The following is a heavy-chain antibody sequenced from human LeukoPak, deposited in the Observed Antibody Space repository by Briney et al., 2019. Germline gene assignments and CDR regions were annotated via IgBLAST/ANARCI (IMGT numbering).Heavy chain of an antibody. D-gene: IGHD3-10*01. CDR2: IYHSGST. CDR1: GGSISSGGYY. Sequence: PSETLSLTCTVSGGSISSGGYYWCWIRQPPGKGLEWIGYIYHSGSTYYNPSLKSRVTISVDRSKNQFSLKLSSVTAADTAVYYCASSSEVEFDYWGQGTLVTVSS. CDR3: ASSSEVEFDY. J-gene: IGHJ4*02. V-gene: IGHV4-30-2*01.